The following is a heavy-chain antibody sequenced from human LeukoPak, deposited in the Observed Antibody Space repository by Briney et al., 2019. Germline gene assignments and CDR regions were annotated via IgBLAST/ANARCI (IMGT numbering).Heavy chain of an antibody. D-gene: IGHD6-6*01. Sequence: GWSLRLSCAASGFTFSSFWMSWVRQAPGKGLEWVGFIRSKAYGGTTEYAASVKGRFTISRDDSKSIAYLQMNSLKTEDTAVYYCTREEYSSSSDYWGQGTLVTVST. J-gene: IGHJ4*02. CDR3: TREEYSSSSDY. CDR2: IRSKAYGGTT. V-gene: IGHV3-49*04. CDR1: GFTFSSFW.